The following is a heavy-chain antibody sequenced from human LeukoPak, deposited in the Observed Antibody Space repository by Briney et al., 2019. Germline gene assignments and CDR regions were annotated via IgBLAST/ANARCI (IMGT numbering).Heavy chain of an antibody. CDR3: ARPLGYCSGGGCYEGGFDP. CDR2: IDTSGSA. V-gene: IGHV4-4*07. CDR1: GGSISSYY. Sequence: SETLSLTCTVSGGSISSYYWNWIRQPAGKGLEWIGHIDTSGSANYNPSLKSRVTMSVDTSKNQISLKLNSVTAADTSVYYCARPLGYCSGGGCYEGGFDPWGQGTLVTVSS. D-gene: IGHD2-15*01. J-gene: IGHJ5*02.